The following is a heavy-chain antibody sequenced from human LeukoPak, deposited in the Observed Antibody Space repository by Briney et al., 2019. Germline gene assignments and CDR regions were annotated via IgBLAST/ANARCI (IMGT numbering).Heavy chain of an antibody. J-gene: IGHJ4*02. CDR3: AREVDSHDFWSGYPYFDY. CDR1: GGSVSSGSYY. Sequence: SETLSLTCTVSGGSVSSGSYYWSWIRQPPGKGLEWIGYIYYSGSTNYNPSLKSRVTISVDTSKNQFSLKLSSVTAADTAVYYCAREVDSHDFWSGYPYFDYWGQGTLVTVSS. D-gene: IGHD3-3*01. V-gene: IGHV4-61*01. CDR2: IYYSGST.